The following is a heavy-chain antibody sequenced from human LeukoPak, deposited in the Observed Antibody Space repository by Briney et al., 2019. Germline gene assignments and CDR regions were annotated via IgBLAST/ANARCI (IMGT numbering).Heavy chain of an antibody. Sequence: PSETLSLTCAVYGGSFSGYYWSWIRQPPGKGLEWIGEINHSGSTNYNPSLKSRVTISVDTSKNQFSLKLSSVTAADTAVYYCARPAKYDSSGYYYFDYWGQGTLVTVSS. CDR3: ARPAKYDSSGYYYFDY. D-gene: IGHD3-22*01. J-gene: IGHJ4*02. CDR1: GGSFSGYY. V-gene: IGHV4-34*01. CDR2: INHSGST.